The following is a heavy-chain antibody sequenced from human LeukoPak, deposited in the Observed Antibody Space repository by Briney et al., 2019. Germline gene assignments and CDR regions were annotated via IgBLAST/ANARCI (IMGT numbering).Heavy chain of an antibody. CDR1: GFNFSSYG. Sequence: GRSLRLSCAASGFNFSSYGMNWVRQAPGKGLEWVSSISRAGDYSYSEDSVKGRFTISRDNATNSLYLQLNSLRAEDTPIYYCPRDPRAVAGTGFDYWGQGALVTVSS. CDR3: PRDPRAVAGTGFDY. J-gene: IGHJ4*02. CDR2: ISRAGDYS. V-gene: IGHV3-21*01. D-gene: IGHD6-19*01.